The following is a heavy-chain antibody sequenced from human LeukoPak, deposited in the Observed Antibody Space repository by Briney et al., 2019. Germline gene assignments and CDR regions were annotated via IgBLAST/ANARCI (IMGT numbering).Heavy chain of an antibody. Sequence: GGSLRLSCAASGFTFSSYAMHWVRQAPGKGLEWVAVISYDGSNKYYADSVKGRFIISRDNSKNTLYLQMNSLRAEDTAVYYCARGSVSPPSPVLTVTHVDWFDPWGQGTLVTVSS. CDR2: ISYDGSNK. J-gene: IGHJ5*02. V-gene: IGHV3-30-3*01. CDR1: GFTFSSYA. D-gene: IGHD4-11*01. CDR3: ARGSVSPPSPVLTVTHVDWFDP.